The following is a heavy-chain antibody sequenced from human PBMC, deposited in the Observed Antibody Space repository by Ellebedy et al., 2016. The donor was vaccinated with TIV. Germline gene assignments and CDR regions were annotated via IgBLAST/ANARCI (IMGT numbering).Heavy chain of an antibody. CDR2: ISYDGSFK. CDR1: GLTFSSYG. J-gene: IGHJ6*02. D-gene: IGHD4-17*01. Sequence: GESLKISXVASGLTFSSYGMHWVRQAPGKGLEWVAVISYDGSFKYYADSVKGRFTISRDNSKDTLYLQMNSLRPEDTAVYYCASGDYGDYYHYGMDVWGQGTTVTVSS. V-gene: IGHV3-30*03. CDR3: ASGDYGDYYHYGMDV.